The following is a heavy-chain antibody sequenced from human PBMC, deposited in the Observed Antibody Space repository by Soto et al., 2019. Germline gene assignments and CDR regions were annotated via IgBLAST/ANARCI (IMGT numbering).Heavy chain of an antibody. CDR3: AHGSGWLFDY. J-gene: IGHJ4*02. CDR1: GFSLSTRDVG. Sequence: QITLKESGPTLVKPTQTLTPTCTFSGFSLSTRDVGVGWIRQPPGKALEWLALLYWDDDNRYSPSLRRRLTLTKDTSKNQVVLTMTNMDPVDTATYYCAHGSGWLFDYWGPGTLVTVSS. D-gene: IGHD6-19*01. CDR2: LYWDDDN. V-gene: IGHV2-5*02.